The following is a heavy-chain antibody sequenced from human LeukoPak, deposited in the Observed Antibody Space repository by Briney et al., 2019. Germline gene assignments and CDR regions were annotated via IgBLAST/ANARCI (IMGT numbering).Heavy chain of an antibody. CDR2: KYINGRT. V-gene: IGHV4-59*01. Sequence: SESLCLTRTVSVDSLSRYYGSWIPHPPGRGREWMGYKYINGRTNYNTYLKSRDTISVDTPKNQFSLKLSSLTAADTAMYYCARVIISDYDILTGIYYGPYYFDYWGQGTLVTVSS. D-gene: IGHD3-9*01. J-gene: IGHJ4*02. CDR1: VDSLSRYY. CDR3: ARVIISDYDILTGIYYGPYYFDY.